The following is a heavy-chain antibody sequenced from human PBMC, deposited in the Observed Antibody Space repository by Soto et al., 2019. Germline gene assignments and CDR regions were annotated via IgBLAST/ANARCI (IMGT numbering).Heavy chain of an antibody. CDR2: IIPILGIA. V-gene: IGHV1-69*02. D-gene: IGHD5-18*01. J-gene: IGHJ4*02. CDR1: GGTFSSYT. CDR3: ARYSYKEHNPFDY. Sequence: QVQLVQSGAEVKKPGSSVKVSCKASGGTFSSYTISWVRQAPGQGLEWMGRIIPILGIANYAQKFQGRVTITADKSTRTAYMELSSLRSEDTAVYYCARYSYKEHNPFDYWGQGTLVTVSS.